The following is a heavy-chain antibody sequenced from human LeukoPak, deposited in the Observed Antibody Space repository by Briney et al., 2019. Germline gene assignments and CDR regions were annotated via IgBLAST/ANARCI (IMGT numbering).Heavy chain of an antibody. CDR3: ARTPIPVVVVAATYYYYGMDV. D-gene: IGHD2-15*01. V-gene: IGHV3-53*01. Sequence: GGSLRLSCAASGFTVSSNYMSWVRQAPGKGLEWVSVIYSGGSTYYADSVKGRFTISRDNSKNMLYLQMNSLRAEDTAVYYCARTPIPVVVVAATYYYYGMDVWGQGTTVTVSS. J-gene: IGHJ6*02. CDR1: GFTVSSNY. CDR2: IYSGGST.